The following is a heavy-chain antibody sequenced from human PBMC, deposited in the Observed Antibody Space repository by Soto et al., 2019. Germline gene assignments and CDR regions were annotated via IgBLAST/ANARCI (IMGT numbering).Heavy chain of an antibody. J-gene: IGHJ5*02. CDR1: GGSISSGGYY. V-gene: IGHV4-31*02. Sequence: PSETLSFTXTVSGGSISSGGYYWSWIRQHPGKGLEWIGYIYYSGSTYYNPSLKSRVTISVDTSKNQFSLKLSSVTAADTAVYYCARGPYYDSSGYYWFDPWGQGTLVTVSS. D-gene: IGHD3-22*01. CDR2: IYYSGST. CDR3: ARGPYYDSSGYYWFDP.